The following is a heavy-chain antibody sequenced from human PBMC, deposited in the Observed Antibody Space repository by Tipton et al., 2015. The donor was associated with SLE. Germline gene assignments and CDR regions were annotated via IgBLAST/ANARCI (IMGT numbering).Heavy chain of an antibody. V-gene: IGHV4-59*11. Sequence: TLSLTCTVSGGSISSHYSSWIRQPPGKGLEWIGSVYYRGRTNYNPSLKSRVTISVDKSKNQFSLKLRSVTAADTAVYYCARVLMGFGEPRAPTRGYYYYMDVWGKGTTVTVSS. J-gene: IGHJ6*03. CDR3: ARVLMGFGEPRAPTRGYYYYMDV. CDR1: GGSISSHY. CDR2: VYYRGRT. D-gene: IGHD3-10*01.